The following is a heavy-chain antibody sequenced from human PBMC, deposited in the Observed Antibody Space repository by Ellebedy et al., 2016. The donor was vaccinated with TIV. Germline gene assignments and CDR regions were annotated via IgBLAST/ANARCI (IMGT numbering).Heavy chain of an antibody. Sequence: SETLSLXCAVYGGSFSGYYWSWIRQPPGKGLEWIGEINHSGSTNYNPSLKSRVTISVDTSKNQFSLKLSSVTAADTAVYYCASVYYDSSGDYFDYWGQGTLVTVSS. CDR2: INHSGST. J-gene: IGHJ4*02. D-gene: IGHD3-22*01. V-gene: IGHV4-34*01. CDR1: GGSFSGYY. CDR3: ASVYYDSSGDYFDY.